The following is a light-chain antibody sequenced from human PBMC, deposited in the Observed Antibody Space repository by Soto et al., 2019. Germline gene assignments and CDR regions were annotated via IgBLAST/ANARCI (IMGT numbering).Light chain of an antibody. J-gene: IGLJ1*01. CDR2: EVS. CDR3: SSYAGSNNV. Sequence: QSVLTQPPSASGSPGQSVTISCTGTSSDVGGYNFVSWYQQYPGKAPKLMIYEVSKRPSGVPDRFSGFKSGNTASLTVSGLQAEDEADYYCSSYAGSNNVFGTGTQLTVL. CDR1: SSDVGGYNF. V-gene: IGLV2-8*01.